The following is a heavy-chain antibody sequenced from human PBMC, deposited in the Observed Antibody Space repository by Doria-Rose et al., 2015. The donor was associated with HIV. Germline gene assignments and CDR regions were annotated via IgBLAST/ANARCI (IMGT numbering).Heavy chain of an antibody. CDR2: IFYTVST. CDR3: ARVLSGTCDY. V-gene: IGHV4-59*01. CDR1: GGSIGHYY. J-gene: IGHJ4*02. D-gene: IGHD1-26*01. Sequence: QVQLQQWGPGLVKPSETLSLTCSVSGGSIGHYYWSWIRQPPGKGLEYIGDIFYTVSTNYSPSLKSRVSISIDTSKNKFSLRLSSVTAADTAVYYCARVLSGTCDYWGQGTLVTVSS.